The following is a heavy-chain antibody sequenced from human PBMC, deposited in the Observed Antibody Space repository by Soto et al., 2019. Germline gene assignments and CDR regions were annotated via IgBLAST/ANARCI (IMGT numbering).Heavy chain of an antibody. CDR2: IYHSGST. V-gene: IGHV4-38-2*01. CDR1: GYSISSGYY. J-gene: IGHJ6*02. Sequence: SETLSLTCAVSGYSISSGYYWGWIRQPPGKGLEWTGSIYHSGSTYYNPSLKSRVTISVDTSKNQFSLKLSSVTAADTAVYYCARGGGTYYYDSSGYPPYYYYGMDVWGQGTTVTVSS. CDR3: ARGGGTYYYDSSGYPPYYYYGMDV. D-gene: IGHD3-22*01.